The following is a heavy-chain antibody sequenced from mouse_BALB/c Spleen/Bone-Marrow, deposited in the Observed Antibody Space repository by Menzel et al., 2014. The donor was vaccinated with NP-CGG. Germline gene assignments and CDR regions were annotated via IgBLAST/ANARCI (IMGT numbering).Heavy chain of an antibody. CDR1: GYAFTDYL. V-gene: IGHV1-54*01. J-gene: IGHJ2*01. CDR3: ARYDGYFDY. Sequence: QVQLQQSGAELVRPGTSVKVSCKASGYAFTDYLMGWLKQRPGQGLVGIGVINPGSGSTNYNEKFKDKATLTADKSSSTAYMQLSSLASDDSAVYFCARYDGYFDYWGQGTILTVSS. D-gene: IGHD2-3*01. CDR2: INPGSGST.